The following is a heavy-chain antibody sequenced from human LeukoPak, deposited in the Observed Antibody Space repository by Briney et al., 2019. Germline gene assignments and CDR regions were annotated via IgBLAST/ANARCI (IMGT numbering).Heavy chain of an antibody. CDR1: GGSISSYY. V-gene: IGHV4-59*01. CDR3: ARDAGSGTPWGFDP. D-gene: IGHD3-10*01. Sequence: SETLSLSCNVSGGSISSYYWSWIRQPPGKGLEWIGYIYYSGSTNYNPSLKSRVTISVDTSKNQFSLKLSSVTAADTTVYYCARDAGSGTPWGFDPWGQGTLVTVSS. CDR2: IYYSGST. J-gene: IGHJ5*02.